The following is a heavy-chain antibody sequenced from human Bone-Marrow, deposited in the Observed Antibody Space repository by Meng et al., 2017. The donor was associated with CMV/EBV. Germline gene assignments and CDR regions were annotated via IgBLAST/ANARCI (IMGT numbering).Heavy chain of an antibody. D-gene: IGHD1-1*01. Sequence: GESLKISCAASGLSFGDDAMSWVRQAPGKGLQWVSGIDWNGGNTGYADSVKGRFTISRDNAKNSLVLQMNSLRAEDTAFYYCARVDNAYYYYGVDVWGQGTTVTVSS. V-gene: IGHV3-20*04. CDR2: IDWNGGNT. CDR1: GLSFGDDA. CDR3: ARVDNAYYYYGVDV. J-gene: IGHJ6*02.